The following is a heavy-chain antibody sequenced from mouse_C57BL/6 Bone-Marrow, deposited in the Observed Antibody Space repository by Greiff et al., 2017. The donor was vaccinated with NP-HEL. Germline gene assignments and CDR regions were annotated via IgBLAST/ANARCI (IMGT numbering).Heavy chain of an antibody. CDR3: ARDAEETAQVFAY. D-gene: IGHD3-2*02. CDR2: SRNKANDYTT. J-gene: IGHJ3*01. Sequence: EVQGVESGGGLVQSGRSLRLSCATSGFTFSDFYMEWVRQAPGKGLEWIAASRNKANDYTTEYSASVKGRFIVSRDTSQSILYLQMNALRAEDTAIYYCARDAEETAQVFAYWGQGTLVTVSA. CDR1: GFTFSDFY. V-gene: IGHV7-1*01.